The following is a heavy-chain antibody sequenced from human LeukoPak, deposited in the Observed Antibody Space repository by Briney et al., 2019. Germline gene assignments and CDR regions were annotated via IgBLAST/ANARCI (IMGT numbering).Heavy chain of an antibody. Sequence: GASVKVSCKASGYTFTSYDINWVRQATGKGLEWMGWMNPNSGNSGYAQKFQGRVTMTRNTSISTAYMELSRLRSEDKAVYYFARTEYSSSSIDYWGQGTLVTVSS. CDR2: MNPNSGNS. CDR3: ARTEYSSSSIDY. J-gene: IGHJ4*02. CDR1: GYTFTSYD. V-gene: IGHV1-8*01. D-gene: IGHD6-6*01.